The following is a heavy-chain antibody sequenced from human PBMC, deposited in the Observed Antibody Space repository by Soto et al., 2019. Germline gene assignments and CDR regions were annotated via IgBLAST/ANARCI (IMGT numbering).Heavy chain of an antibody. V-gene: IGHV3-9*01. CDR2: ITWNSRVL. CDR3: AKGRYDFWSPYDFDS. Sequence: SLRLSCVDPGLNFDDFAMHWVRQAPGKGLEWVSGITWNSRVLAYADSVKGRFTISRDNARNSLYLQMDSLRDEDTALYYCAKGRYDFWSPYDFDSWGQGTLVTVSS. CDR1: GLNFDDFA. J-gene: IGHJ4*02. D-gene: IGHD3-3*01.